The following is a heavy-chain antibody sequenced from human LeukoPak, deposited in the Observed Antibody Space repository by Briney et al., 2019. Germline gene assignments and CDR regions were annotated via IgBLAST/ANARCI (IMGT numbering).Heavy chain of an antibody. Sequence: GGSLRLSCAASGFTFSNYNMNWVRQAPGKGLEWVSSISSSSSYISYADSVKGRFTISRDNSKNTLYLQMNSLRAEDTAVYYCAKDRDFDYWGQGTLVTVSS. J-gene: IGHJ4*02. V-gene: IGHV3-21*01. CDR2: ISSSSSYI. CDR3: AKDRDFDY. CDR1: GFTFSNYN.